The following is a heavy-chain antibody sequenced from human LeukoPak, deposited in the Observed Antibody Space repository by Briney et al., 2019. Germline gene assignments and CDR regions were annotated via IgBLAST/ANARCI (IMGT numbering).Heavy chain of an antibody. CDR2: IYHSGNT. CDR3: ARDGEQLVPFDY. V-gene: IGHV4-38-2*02. J-gene: IGHJ4*02. D-gene: IGHD6-13*01. Sequence: SETLSLTCTVSGYSISTSYYWGWIRQPPGKGLEWIGSIYHSGNTYYNPSLKSRVTISVDTSKNQFSLKLSSVTAADTAVYYCARDGEQLVPFDYWGQGTLVTVSS. CDR1: GYSISTSYY.